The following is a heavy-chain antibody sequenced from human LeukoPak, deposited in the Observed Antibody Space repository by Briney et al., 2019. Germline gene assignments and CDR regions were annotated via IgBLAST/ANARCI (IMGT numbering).Heavy chain of an antibody. D-gene: IGHD3-22*01. CDR1: GDSINNYY. Sequence: SETLSLTCTVSGDSINNYYWSWFRQPPGKGLEWIGYIHYSGGTNHNPSLKSRVNISMDTSTNQFSLKLNSVTAADTALYYCARRDTSRYHGLWGQGTLVTVSS. CDR2: IHYSGGT. J-gene: IGHJ4*02. V-gene: IGHV4-59*08. CDR3: ARRDTSRYHGL.